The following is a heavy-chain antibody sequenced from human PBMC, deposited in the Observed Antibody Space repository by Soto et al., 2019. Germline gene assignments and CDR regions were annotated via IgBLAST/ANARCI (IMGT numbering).Heavy chain of an antibody. Sequence: QVQLVQSGAEVKKPGSSVKVSCKASGGTFSIYAISWVRQAPGQGLEWMGGIIPIFGTANYAQKFQGRVTITADESTSKAYMELSSLRSEDTAVYYCARASWELLRWGDNWFDPWGQGTLVTVSS. D-gene: IGHD1-26*01. CDR1: GGTFSIYA. CDR3: ARASWELLRWGDNWFDP. CDR2: IIPIFGTA. V-gene: IGHV1-69*01. J-gene: IGHJ5*02.